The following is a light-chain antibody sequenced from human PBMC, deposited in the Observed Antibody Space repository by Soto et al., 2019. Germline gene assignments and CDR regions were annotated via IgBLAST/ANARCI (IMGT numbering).Light chain of an antibody. CDR1: ISDVGRYNY. CDR2: DVS. Sequence: QSVLTQPASVSGSPGQSITISCTGTISDVGRYNYVSWYQQHPGKAPKLMSYDVSDRTSGVSDRFSGSKSGNTASLTISGFQAEDEADYYGSSFTNSGSLGVVGTGTKLTVL. V-gene: IGLV2-14*03. J-gene: IGLJ1*01. CDR3: SSFTNSGSLGV.